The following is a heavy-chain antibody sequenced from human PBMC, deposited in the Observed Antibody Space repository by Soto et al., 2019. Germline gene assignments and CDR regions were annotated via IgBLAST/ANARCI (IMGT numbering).Heavy chain of an antibody. CDR1: GFTFSSYV. CDR3: AKLESYDILTPGRRGFDY. J-gene: IGHJ4*02. Sequence: GGSLRLSCAASGFTFSSYVMSWVRQAPGKGLEWVSAISGSGGSTYYADSVKGRFTISRDNSKNTLYLQMNSLRAEDTAVYYCAKLESYDILTPGRRGFDYWGQGTLVTVSS. CDR2: ISGSGGST. V-gene: IGHV3-23*01. D-gene: IGHD3-9*01.